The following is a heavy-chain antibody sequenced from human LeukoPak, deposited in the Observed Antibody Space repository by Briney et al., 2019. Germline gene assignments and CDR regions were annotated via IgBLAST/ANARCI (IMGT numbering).Heavy chain of an antibody. CDR3: ARGSIGGRVDY. CDR2: INPSGGST. J-gene: IGHJ4*02. V-gene: IGHV1-46*01. CDR1: GYTFTSYY. D-gene: IGHD4-23*01. Sequence: ASVKVSCKASGYTFTSYYMHWVRQAPGQGLEWMGIINPSGGSTSYAQKFQGRVTITADESTSTAYMELSSLRSEDTAVYYCARGSIGGRVDYWGQGTLVTVSS.